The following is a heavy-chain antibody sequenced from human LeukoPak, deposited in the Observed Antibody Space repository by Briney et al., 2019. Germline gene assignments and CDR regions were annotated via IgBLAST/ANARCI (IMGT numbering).Heavy chain of an antibody. CDR2: IYPRDGST. Sequence: GASVKVSCKASGYTFTSNYIHWVRQAPGQGLEWMGMIYPRDGSTSYAQKFQGRVTVTRDTSTSTVHMELSGLRSEDTAVYYCARGNDYDFWSGTIRRIDPWGQGTLVTVSS. J-gene: IGHJ5*02. D-gene: IGHD3-3*01. V-gene: IGHV1-46*01. CDR3: ARGNDYDFWSGTIRRIDP. CDR1: GYTFTSNY.